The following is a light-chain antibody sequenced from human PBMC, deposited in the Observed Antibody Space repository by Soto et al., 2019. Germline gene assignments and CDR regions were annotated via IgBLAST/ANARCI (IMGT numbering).Light chain of an antibody. CDR2: GAF. CDR1: QSVSSY. V-gene: IGKV3-11*01. J-gene: IGKJ4*01. Sequence: EIVLTQSPATLCLSPGERAALSCRASQSVSSYLSWYQQKPGQAPRLLIYGAFNRATGVPARFSGSGSGTDFTLTISSLEPEDFAVYYCQQHINWPLTFGGGTKVEIK. CDR3: QQHINWPLT.